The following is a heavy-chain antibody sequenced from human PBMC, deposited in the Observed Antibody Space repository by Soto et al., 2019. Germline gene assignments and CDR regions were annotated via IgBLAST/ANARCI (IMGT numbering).Heavy chain of an antibody. CDR1: GFTFSDYY. CDR2: ISSSGSTI. V-gene: IGHV3-11*04. J-gene: IGHJ4*02. Sequence: PGGSLRLSCAASGFTFSDYYMSWIRQAPGKGLEWVSSISSSGSTIYYADSVKGRFTISRDNAQNSLYLQMNSLRAEDTAVYYCTRGEASVVVPGAAETIAVAGGDFFDYWGQGTLVTVSS. D-gene: IGHD2-2*01. CDR3: TRGEASVVVPGAAETIAVAGGDFFDY.